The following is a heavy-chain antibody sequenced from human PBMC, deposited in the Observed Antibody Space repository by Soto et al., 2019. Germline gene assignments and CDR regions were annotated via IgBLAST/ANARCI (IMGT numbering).Heavy chain of an antibody. CDR2: IDPSDSYT. J-gene: IGHJ4*02. CDR3: ATLGYCSGGSCYSDRKTFDY. V-gene: IGHV5-10-1*01. CDR1: GYSFTSYW. D-gene: IGHD2-15*01. Sequence: GESLKISCKGSGYSFTSYWISWVRQMPGKGLEWMGRIDPSDSYTNYSPSFQGHVTISADKSISTAYLQWSSLKASDTAMYYCATLGYCSGGSCYSDRKTFDYWGQGTLVTVSS.